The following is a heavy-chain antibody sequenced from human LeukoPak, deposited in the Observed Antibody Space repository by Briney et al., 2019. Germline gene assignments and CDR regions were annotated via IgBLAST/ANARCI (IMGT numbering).Heavy chain of an antibody. J-gene: IGHJ5*02. D-gene: IGHD5-24*01. CDR2: ISNRGSET. CDR1: GFTFSAYA. Sequence: TRGSLRLSCAASGFTFSAYAMSWVRQAPGQGLEWVSAISNRGSETYYAESVKGRFTISRDNSKNTLYLQMKSLRADDTAVYYCAKERDNYPNNWFDPWGQGTLVTVSS. V-gene: IGHV3-23*01. CDR3: AKERDNYPNNWFDP.